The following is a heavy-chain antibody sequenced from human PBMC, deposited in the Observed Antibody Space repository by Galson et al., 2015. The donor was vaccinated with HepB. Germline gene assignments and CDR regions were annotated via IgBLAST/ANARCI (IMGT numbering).Heavy chain of an antibody. J-gene: IGHJ6*03. CDR1: GFSLSTSGVG. V-gene: IGHV2-5*02. CDR2: IYWDDDK. D-gene: IGHD3-3*01. CDR3: ARTRTYNHFWSPTGEFYYYYYMDV. Sequence: PALVKPTQTLTLTCTFSGFSLSTSGVGVVWIRQPPGKALEWLALIYWDDDKRYSPSLKSRLTITKDTSKNQVVLTMTNMDPVDTATYYCARTRTYNHFWSPTGEFYYYYYMDVWGKGTTVTVSS.